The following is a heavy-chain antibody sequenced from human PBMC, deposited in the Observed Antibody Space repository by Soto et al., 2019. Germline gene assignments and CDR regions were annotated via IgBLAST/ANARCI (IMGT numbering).Heavy chain of an antibody. CDR2: LSGRGDST. CDR1: GFTLSSYA. J-gene: IGHJ6*02. V-gene: IGHV3-23*01. Sequence: GGSLRLSFAASGFTLSSYAMSWVRQAPGKGPEWVSALSGRGDSTNYADSVKGRFTISRDNSKNTLFLQMNSLRAEDTAVYYCAKDYYGMDVWGQGTTVIVSS. CDR3: AKDYYGMDV.